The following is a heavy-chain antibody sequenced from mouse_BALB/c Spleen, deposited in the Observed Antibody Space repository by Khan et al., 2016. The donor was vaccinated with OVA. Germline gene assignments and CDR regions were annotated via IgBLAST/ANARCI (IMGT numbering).Heavy chain of an antibody. J-gene: IGHJ4*01. Sequence: QVQLKQSGADLVKPGASVKLSCKASGYTFTSYYIYWVKQRPGQGLEWIGEINPTNGGTNFNEMFKNKATLTVDKSSGTAYMQLSSLTSEDSAVYYCSRSSTAYYAMDYWGQGTSVTVSS. CDR3: SRSSTAYYAMDY. D-gene: IGHD1-2*01. CDR2: INPTNGGT. CDR1: GYTFTSYY. V-gene: IGHV1S81*02.